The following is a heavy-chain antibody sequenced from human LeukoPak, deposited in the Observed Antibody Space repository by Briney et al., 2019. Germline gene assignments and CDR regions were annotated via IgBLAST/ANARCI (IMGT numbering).Heavy chain of an antibody. V-gene: IGHV3-48*04. Sequence: GGSLRLSCAASGFTFSSYSMNWVRQAPGKGLEWVSYISSSSSTIYYADSVKGRFTISRDNAKNSLYLQMNSLRAEDTAVYYCARVLEVLWFGELYYYGMDVWGQGTTVTVSS. CDR3: ARVLEVLWFGELYYYGMDV. CDR1: GFTFSSYS. D-gene: IGHD3-10*01. J-gene: IGHJ6*02. CDR2: ISSSSSTI.